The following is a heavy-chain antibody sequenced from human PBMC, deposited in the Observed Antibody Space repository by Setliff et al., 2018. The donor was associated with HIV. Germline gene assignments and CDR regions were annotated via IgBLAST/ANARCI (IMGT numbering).Heavy chain of an antibody. J-gene: IGHJ4*02. V-gene: IGHV4-59*06. CDR2: IYHSGST. CDR3: ARGRYFGDISDSLFDL. CDR1: GGSISSHY. D-gene: IGHD2-21*01. Sequence: PSETLSLTCTVSGGSISSHYWSWIRQPAGQGLEWIGYIYHSGSTFYNPSLESRLIISVDPRKNQFSLKLSSVTAADTAVYYCARGRYFGDISDSLFDLWGQGTLVTVSS.